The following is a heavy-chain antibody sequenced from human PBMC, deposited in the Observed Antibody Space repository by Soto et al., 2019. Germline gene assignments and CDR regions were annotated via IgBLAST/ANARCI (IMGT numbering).Heavy chain of an antibody. J-gene: IGHJ4*02. Sequence: SETLSLTCTVSGASITYGGYSWSWIRQTPGKGLEWIGYINHLETTFYNPSFESRLTLSIDRAKNQFSLNLNSMSAADRAVYFCARGGGSDSFDYRGQGILVTVSS. CDR3: ARGGGSDSFDY. V-gene: IGHV4-30-2*01. CDR2: INHLETT. D-gene: IGHD1-26*01. CDR1: GASITYGGYS.